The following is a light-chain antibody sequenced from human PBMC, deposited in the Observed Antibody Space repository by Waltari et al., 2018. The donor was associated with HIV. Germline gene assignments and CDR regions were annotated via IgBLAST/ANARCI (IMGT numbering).Light chain of an antibody. CDR2: KDS. V-gene: IGLV3-25*03. Sequence: SYQLTQPPSLSVSPGQTARITTSGSAFSAQYGSWYQQKPGQAPVLVIYKDSERSSGIPERFSGSSSGTTVTLTISGAQAEDEAAYFCQSTDRSGSYIIFGGGTKLTVL. CDR1: AFSAQY. J-gene: IGLJ2*01. CDR3: QSTDRSGSYII.